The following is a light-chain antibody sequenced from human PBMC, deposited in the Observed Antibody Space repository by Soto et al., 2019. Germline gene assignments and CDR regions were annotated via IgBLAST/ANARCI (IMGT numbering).Light chain of an antibody. CDR2: DVT. Sequence: QSVLTQPASVSGSPGQSITISCTGTSSDVGGYDYVSWYQQNPGKAPKRLISDVTDRASGGSHRSSGSTSGHTATLTISGLRAEDEADSYCSAGTHSVIHVVFGGGTKLTVL. V-gene: IGLV2-14*01. CDR3: SAGTHSVIHVV. CDR1: SSDVGGYDY. J-gene: IGLJ3*02.